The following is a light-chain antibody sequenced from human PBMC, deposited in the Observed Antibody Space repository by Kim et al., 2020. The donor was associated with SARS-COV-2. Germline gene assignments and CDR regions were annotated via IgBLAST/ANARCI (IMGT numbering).Light chain of an antibody. CDR1: QIISSY. Sequence: PGGRAPLSCRASQIISSYLAWYQHKPGPAPRLLIYDASNRATGIPARFSGSGSGTDFTLTISSLEPEDFAVYYCQQRYNWPPWTFGQGTKVDIK. CDR2: DAS. J-gene: IGKJ1*01. CDR3: QQRYNWPPWT. V-gene: IGKV3-11*01.